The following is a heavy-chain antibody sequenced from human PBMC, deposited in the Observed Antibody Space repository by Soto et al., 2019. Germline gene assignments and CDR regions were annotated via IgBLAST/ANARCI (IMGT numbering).Heavy chain of an antibody. J-gene: IGHJ4*02. CDR2: ISGSGGST. CDR1: GFTFSSYA. Sequence: EVQLLESGGGLVQPGGSPRLSCAASGFTFSSYAMSWVRQAPGKGLEWVSAISGSGGSTYYADSVKGRFTISRDNSKNTLYLQMNSLRAEDTAVYYCATIDPYYDILTGYYDYWGQGTLVTVSS. D-gene: IGHD3-9*01. V-gene: IGHV3-23*01. CDR3: ATIDPYYDILTGYYDY.